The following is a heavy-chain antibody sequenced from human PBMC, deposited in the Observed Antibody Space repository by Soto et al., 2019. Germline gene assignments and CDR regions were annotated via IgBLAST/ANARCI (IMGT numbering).Heavy chain of an antibody. Sequence: ASETLSLTCSVSGASIITGNFYWAWIRQSPGKGLEWIGCICFSRDTYFNPSLKSRVTISVDTSKNQFSLKLSSVTAADTAVYYCARLTVVIRYFDYWGQGTLVTVSS. CDR2: ICFSRDT. D-gene: IGHD3-22*01. V-gene: IGHV4-39*07. CDR3: ARLTVVIRYFDY. J-gene: IGHJ4*02. CDR1: GASIITGNFY.